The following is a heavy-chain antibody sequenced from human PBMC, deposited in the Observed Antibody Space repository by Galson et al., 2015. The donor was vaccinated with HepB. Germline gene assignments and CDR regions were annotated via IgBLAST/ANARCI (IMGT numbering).Heavy chain of an antibody. V-gene: IGHV3-7*03. D-gene: IGHD1-26*01. CDR1: GFTFSSYW. CDR2: IKQDGSEK. Sequence: SLRLSCAASGFTFSSYWMSWVRQAPGKGLEWVANIKQDGSEKYYVDSVKGRFTISRDNAKNSLYLQMNSLRAEDTAVYYCATVGALIIHDAFDIWGQGTMVTVSS. CDR3: ATVGALIIHDAFDI. J-gene: IGHJ3*02.